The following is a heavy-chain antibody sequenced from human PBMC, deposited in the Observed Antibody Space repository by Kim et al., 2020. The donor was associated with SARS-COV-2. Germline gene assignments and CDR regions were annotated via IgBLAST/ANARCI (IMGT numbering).Heavy chain of an antibody. D-gene: IGHD4-17*01. Sequence: GGSLRLSCAASGFTFSSYGMHWVRQAPGKGLEWVAVISYDGSNKYYADSVKGRFTISRDNSKNTLYLQMNSLRAEDTAVYYCAKDEEPNGDYGGGAVDAFDIWGQGTMVTVSS. J-gene: IGHJ3*02. CDR1: GFTFSSYG. CDR3: AKDEEPNGDYGGGAVDAFDI. CDR2: ISYDGSNK. V-gene: IGHV3-30*18.